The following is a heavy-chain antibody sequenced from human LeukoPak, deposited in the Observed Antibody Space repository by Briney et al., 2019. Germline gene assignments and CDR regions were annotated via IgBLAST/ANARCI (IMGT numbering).Heavy chain of an antibody. CDR2: INPSGGST. CDR1: GYTFTSYY. V-gene: IGHV1-46*03. D-gene: IGHD3-3*01. CDR3: ARDLRPEWPHEDWFDP. J-gene: IGHJ5*02. Sequence: ASVKVSCKASGYTFTSYYMHWVRQAPGQGLEWMGIINPSGGSTSYAQKFQGRVTMTRDTYTSTVYMELSSLRAEDTDVYYCARDLRPEWPHEDWFDPWGQGTLVTVSS.